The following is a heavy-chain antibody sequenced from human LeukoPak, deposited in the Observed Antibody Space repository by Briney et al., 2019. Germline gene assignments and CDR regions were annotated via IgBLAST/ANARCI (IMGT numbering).Heavy chain of an antibody. J-gene: IGHJ4*02. Sequence: GGSLRLSCAVSGFSLSNYVMLWVRQAPGKGLEWVTLISNDGSNEYYADSVRDRFTISRDNSENTVYLQMNGLRDEDTALYYCARGKRLVTASYYFDSWGQGSLVTVSS. CDR1: GFSLSNYV. V-gene: IGHV3-30*04. CDR2: ISNDGSNE. CDR3: ARGKRLVTASYYFDS. D-gene: IGHD2-21*02.